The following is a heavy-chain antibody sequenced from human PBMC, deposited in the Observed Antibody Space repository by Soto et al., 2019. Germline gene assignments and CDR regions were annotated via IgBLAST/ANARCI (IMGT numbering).Heavy chain of an antibody. J-gene: IGHJ4*02. CDR3: ARDRHPFDY. CDR2: IYYSGST. CDR1: GGSISSYY. V-gene: IGHV4-59*01. Sequence: SETLSLTCTVSGGSISSYYWSWIRQPPGKGLEWIGYIYYSGSTNYNPSLKSRATISVDTSKNQFSLKLSSVTAADTAVYYCARDRHPFDYWGQGTLVTVSS.